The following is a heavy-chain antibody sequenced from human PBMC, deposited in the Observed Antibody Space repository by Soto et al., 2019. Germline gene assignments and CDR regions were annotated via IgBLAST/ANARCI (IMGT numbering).Heavy chain of an antibody. V-gene: IGHV1-69*06. CDR2: IIPIFGTA. CDR3: ARSPRERGYSYSYYYYGMDV. J-gene: IGHJ6*02. CDR1: GGTFSSYA. D-gene: IGHD5-18*01. Sequence: QVQLVQSGAEVKKPGSSVKVSCKASGGTFSSYAISWVRQAPGQGLEWMGGIIPIFGTANYAQKFQGRVMSSADKSTSTAYRELSSLRSEDTAVYYCARSPRERGYSYSYYYYGMDVWGQGTTVTVSS.